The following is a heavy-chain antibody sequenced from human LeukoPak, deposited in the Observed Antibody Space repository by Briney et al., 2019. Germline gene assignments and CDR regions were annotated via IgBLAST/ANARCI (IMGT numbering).Heavy chain of an antibody. CDR2: INHSGST. V-gene: IGHV4-34*01. CDR1: GGSFSGNY. D-gene: IGHD3-10*01. Sequence: SETLSLTCAVYGGSFSGNYWSWIRQPPGKGLEWIGEINHSGSTDYNPSLKSRVTISVDTSKNQFSLKLSSVTAADTAVYYCARIPVWGVIGFDYWGQGTLVTVSS. CDR3: ARIPVWGVIGFDY. J-gene: IGHJ4*02.